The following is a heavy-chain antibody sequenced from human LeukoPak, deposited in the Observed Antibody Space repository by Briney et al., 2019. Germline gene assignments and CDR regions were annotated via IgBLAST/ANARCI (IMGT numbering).Heavy chain of an antibody. D-gene: IGHD2-8*01. CDR3: AVGYCTNGVCYPIDY. CDR1: GYAFTSYY. Sequence: ASVKVSCKASGYAFTSYYMHWVRQAPGQGLEWMGGIIPIFGTANYAQKFQGRVTITADESTSTAYMELSSLRSEDTAVYYCAVGYCTNGVCYPIDYWGQGTLVTVSS. CDR2: IIPIFGTA. J-gene: IGHJ4*02. V-gene: IGHV1-69*13.